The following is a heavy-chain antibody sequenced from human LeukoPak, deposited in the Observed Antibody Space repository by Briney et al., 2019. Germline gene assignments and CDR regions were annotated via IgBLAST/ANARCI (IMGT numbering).Heavy chain of an antibody. D-gene: IGHD6-19*01. V-gene: IGHV3-53*01. J-gene: IGHJ3*02. CDR2: IYSGGGA. Sequence: PGGSLRLSCVASGFTVGGTYMTWVRQAPGKGLEWVSIIYSGGGAEYPDSVKGRFTSSRDNSKNTLYLQMNSLRAEDTAVYYCARDRSSGWFDAFDIWGQGTIVTVSS. CDR1: GFTVGGTY. CDR3: ARDRSSGWFDAFDI.